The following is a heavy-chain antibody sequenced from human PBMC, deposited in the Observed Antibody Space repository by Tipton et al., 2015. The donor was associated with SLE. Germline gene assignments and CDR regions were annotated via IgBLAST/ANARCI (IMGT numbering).Heavy chain of an antibody. Sequence: QSGPEVKKPGESLRISCKGSGYIFTRYWVGWVRQMPGKGLEWMGIIYPSDSDTRYSPSFEGQVTISADKSISTAYLHWSSLQASDTAMYYCARTHEGSGSYVYWGQGTLVTVSS. CDR3: ARTHEGSGSYVY. J-gene: IGHJ4*02. D-gene: IGHD3-10*01. CDR1: GYIFTRYW. V-gene: IGHV5-51*03. CDR2: IYPSDSDT.